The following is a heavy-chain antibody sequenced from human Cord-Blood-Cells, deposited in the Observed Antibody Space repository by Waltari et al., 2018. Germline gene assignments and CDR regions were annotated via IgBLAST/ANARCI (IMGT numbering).Heavy chain of an antibody. V-gene: IGHV4-59*01. J-gene: IGHJ4*02. D-gene: IGHD7-27*01. CDR2: IYYSGST. Sequence: QVQLQESGPGLVKPSETLSLTSTVSGGSISSYYWSWLPQPPGKGLDGIWYIYYSGSTNDNPSLKSRVTISVDTSKNQFSLKLSSVTAADTAVYYCARVRKDWGRGFDYWGQGTLVTVSS. CDR3: ARVRKDWGRGFDY. CDR1: GGSISSYY.